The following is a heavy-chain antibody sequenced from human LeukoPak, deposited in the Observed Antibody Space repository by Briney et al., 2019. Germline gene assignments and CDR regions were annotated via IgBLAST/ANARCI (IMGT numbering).Heavy chain of an antibody. J-gene: IGHJ3*02. Sequence: GRSLRLSCAASGFTFSSYGMHWVRQAPGKGLEWGAVIWYDGSNKYYADSVKGRFTISRDNSKNTLYLQMNSLRAEDTAVYYCARDRGYYDSSSYSGNAFDILGQGTMVTVSS. V-gene: IGHV3-33*01. D-gene: IGHD3-22*01. CDR2: IWYDGSNK. CDR3: ARDRGYYDSSSYSGNAFDI. CDR1: GFTFSSYG.